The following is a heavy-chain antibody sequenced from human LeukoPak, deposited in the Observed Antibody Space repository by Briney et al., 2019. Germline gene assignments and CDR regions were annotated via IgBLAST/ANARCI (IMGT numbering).Heavy chain of an antibody. CDR1: GGSISSYY. Sequence: SETLSLTCTVSGGSISSYYWSWIRQPPGKGLEWIGYVYDIGSTKYNPSLKSRVTISVDTSKNQFSLRLSSVTAADTAVYYCARGGVLKSVDFWGQGTLVAVSS. D-gene: IGHD3-16*01. V-gene: IGHV4-59*01. CDR3: ARGGVLKSVDF. J-gene: IGHJ4*02. CDR2: VYDIGST.